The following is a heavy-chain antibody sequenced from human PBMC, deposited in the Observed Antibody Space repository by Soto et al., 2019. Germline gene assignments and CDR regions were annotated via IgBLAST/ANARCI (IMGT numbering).Heavy chain of an antibody. CDR2: IRSKANSYAT. CDR1: GFPFSGSA. Sequence: PGGSLRLSCAASGFPFSGSAMHWVRQASGKGLEWVGRIRSKANSYATAYAASVKGRFTISRDDSKNTAYLQMNSLKTEDTAVYYCTRYRLYSSSSNLGMDVWGQGTTVTVSS. D-gene: IGHD6-6*01. J-gene: IGHJ6*02. CDR3: TRYRLYSSSSNLGMDV. V-gene: IGHV3-73*01.